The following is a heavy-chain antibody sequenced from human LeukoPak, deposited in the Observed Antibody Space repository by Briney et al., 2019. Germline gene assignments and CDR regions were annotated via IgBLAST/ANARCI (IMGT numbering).Heavy chain of an antibody. CDR2: ISGSVGRT. J-gene: IGHJ4*02. CDR1: GFTFSSYA. V-gene: IGHV3-23*01. D-gene: IGHD5-18*01. Sequence: GGSLRLSCAASGFTFSSYAMNWVRQAPGKGLEWVSSISGSVGRTFYADSAKGRFTISRDNSKNTLYLQMNSLRAEDTALYYCAKDHHADTAMVSWGQGTLVTVSS. CDR3: AKDHHADTAMVS.